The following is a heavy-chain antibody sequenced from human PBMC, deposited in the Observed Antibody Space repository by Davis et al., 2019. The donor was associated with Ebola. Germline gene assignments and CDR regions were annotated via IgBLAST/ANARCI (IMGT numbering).Heavy chain of an antibody. CDR1: GFTFSSYS. J-gene: IGHJ5*02. CDR3: ARDPGRDGYNYWFDP. CDR2: ISSSSSTI. D-gene: IGHD5-24*01. Sequence: GESLKISCAASGFTFSSYSMNWVRQAPGKGLEWVSYISSSSSTIYYADSVKGRFTISRDNAKNSLYLQMNSLRAEDTAVYYCARDPGRDGYNYWFDPWGQGTLVTVSS. V-gene: IGHV3-48*04.